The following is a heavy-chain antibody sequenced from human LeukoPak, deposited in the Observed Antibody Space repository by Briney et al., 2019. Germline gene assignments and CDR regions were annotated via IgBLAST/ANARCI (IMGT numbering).Heavy chain of an antibody. CDR3: ARSYDFWSGSLSDY. Sequence: PGGSLRLSCAASGFTFSNAWMNWVRQAPGKGLEWVGRIKSKTDGGTTDYAAPVKGRFTISRDDSKNTLYLQMNSLRAEDTAVYYCARSYDFWSGSLSDYWGQGTLVTVSS. CDR2: IKSKTDGGTT. D-gene: IGHD3-3*01. J-gene: IGHJ4*02. V-gene: IGHV3-15*07. CDR1: GFTFSNAW.